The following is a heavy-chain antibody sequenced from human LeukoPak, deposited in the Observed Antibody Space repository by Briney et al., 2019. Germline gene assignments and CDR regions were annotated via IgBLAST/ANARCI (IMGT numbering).Heavy chain of an antibody. V-gene: IGHV3-7*01. CDR1: GFTVSSNS. Sequence: GGSLRLSCTVSGFTVSSNSMSWVRQAPGKGLEWVANIKQDGSEKYYVDSVKGRFTISRDNAKNSLYLQMNSLRAEDTAVYYCARGVVTTLHYWGQGTLVTVSS. D-gene: IGHD2-21*02. CDR2: IKQDGSEK. CDR3: ARGVVTTLHY. J-gene: IGHJ4*02.